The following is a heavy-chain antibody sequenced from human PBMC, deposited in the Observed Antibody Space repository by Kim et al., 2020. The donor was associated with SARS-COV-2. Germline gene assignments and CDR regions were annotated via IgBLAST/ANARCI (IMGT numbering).Heavy chain of an antibody. CDR1: GYSFTSYW. Sequence: GESLKISCKGSGYSFTSYWIGWVRQMPGKGLEWMGIIYPGDSDTRYSPSFQGQVTISADKSISTAYLQWSSLKASDTAMYYCARLVDYYDSSGYYYRVSGWFDPWGQGTLVTVSS. J-gene: IGHJ5*02. V-gene: IGHV5-51*01. CDR2: IYPGDSDT. CDR3: ARLVDYYDSSGYYYRVSGWFDP. D-gene: IGHD3-22*01.